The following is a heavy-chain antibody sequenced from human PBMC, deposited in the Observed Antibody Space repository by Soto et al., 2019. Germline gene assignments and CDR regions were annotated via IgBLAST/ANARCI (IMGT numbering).Heavy chain of an antibody. CDR2: IYYSGST. Sequence: WTGIRQPPGQVLEWIGYIYYSGSTNYNPSLESRATIFADKSGSHFSLNLTSVTADDTAVYYCARRDYAIASWGRGTLVTVSS. V-gene: IGHV4-61*03. CDR3: ARRDYAIAS. D-gene: IGHD4-17*01. J-gene: IGHJ4*02.